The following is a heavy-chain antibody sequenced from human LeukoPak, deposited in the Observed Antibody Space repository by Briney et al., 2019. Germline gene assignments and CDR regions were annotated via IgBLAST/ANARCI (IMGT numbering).Heavy chain of an antibody. V-gene: IGHV3-53*04. CDR2: IYSNTSA. D-gene: IGHD6-6*01. CDR3: ARDIPVDSRSSVPKPVRDS. Sequence: GGSRRLSCAASVFTISYNYMSWVRQAPGKGLQWVSVIYSNTSAYYADSVKGRFTISRHNSKNTLYLQMTSLRAEDTAVYYCARDIPVDSRSSVPKPVRDSWGQGTLVTVSS. J-gene: IGHJ5*02. CDR1: VFTISYNY.